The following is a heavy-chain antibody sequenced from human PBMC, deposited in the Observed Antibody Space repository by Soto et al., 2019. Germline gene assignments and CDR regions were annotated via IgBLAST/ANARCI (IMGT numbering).Heavy chain of an antibody. J-gene: IGHJ4*02. CDR3: AREGYDSSGYYLDY. CDR2: ISYDGSNK. Sequence: QVQLVESGGGVVQPGRSLRLSCAASGFTFSSYAMHWVRQAPGKGLEWVAVISYDGSNKYYADSVKGRFTISRDNSKNTLYLQMNSLRAEDTAVYYCAREGYDSSGYYLDYWGQGPWSPSPQ. CDR1: GFTFSSYA. D-gene: IGHD3-22*01. V-gene: IGHV3-30-3*01.